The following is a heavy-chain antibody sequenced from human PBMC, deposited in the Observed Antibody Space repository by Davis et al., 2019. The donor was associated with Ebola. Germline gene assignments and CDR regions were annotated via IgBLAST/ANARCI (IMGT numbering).Heavy chain of an antibody. Sequence: SETLSLTCAVYGGSLTGYYWSWIRQSPGKGLEWIGEINHSGSTNYNPSLKSRVTISADTSKNQFSLNLNSVTAADSGVYYCARGSRIFEYWGQGTLVTVSS. CDR2: INHSGST. D-gene: IGHD1-14*01. CDR1: GGSLTGYY. CDR3: ARGSRIFEY. J-gene: IGHJ4*02. V-gene: IGHV4-34*01.